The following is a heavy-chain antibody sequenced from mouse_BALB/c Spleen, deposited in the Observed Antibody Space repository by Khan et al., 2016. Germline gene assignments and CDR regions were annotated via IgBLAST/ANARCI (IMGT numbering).Heavy chain of an antibody. CDR1: GYSITSDYA. J-gene: IGHJ2*01. Sequence: EVQLQESGPGLVKPSQSLSLTCTVTGYSITSDYAWNWIRQFPGNKLEWMGYISYSGSTSYNPSLKSRISITRATSKNQFFLQLNSVTTEDTATYYCARSNEYGGDFDYRGQGTTLPVSS. CDR2: ISYSGST. D-gene: IGHD1-2*01. V-gene: IGHV3-2*02. CDR3: ARSNEYGGDFDY.